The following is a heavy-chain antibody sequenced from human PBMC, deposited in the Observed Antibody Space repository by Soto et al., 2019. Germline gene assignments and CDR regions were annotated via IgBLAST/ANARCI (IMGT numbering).Heavy chain of an antibody. D-gene: IGHD2-15*01. CDR1: GYTFTSYY. J-gene: IGHJ5*02. CDR3: ARDGYCSGGSYWPEFDP. CDR2: INPSGGST. Sequence: ASVKVSCKASGYTFTSYYMHWVRQAPGQGLEWMGIINPSGGSTSYAQKFQGRVTMTRDTSTSTVYMELSSLRSEDTAVYYCARDGYCSGGSYWPEFDPWGQGTLVTVSS. V-gene: IGHV1-46*03.